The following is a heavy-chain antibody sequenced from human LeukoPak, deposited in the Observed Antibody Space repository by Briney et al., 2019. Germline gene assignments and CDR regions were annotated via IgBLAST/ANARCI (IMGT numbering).Heavy chain of an antibody. V-gene: IGHV4-31*03. CDR2: IYYSGST. CDR3: ASRPTYCGGDCFSF. D-gene: IGHD2-21*02. CDR1: GGSISSGGYY. Sequence: PSETLSLTCSVSGGSISSGGYYWSWIRQHPGKGLEWIGYIYYSGSTYYNPSLKSRVTISVDTSKNQFSLKLSSVTAADTAVYYCASRPTYCGGDCFSFWGQGTLVTVSS. J-gene: IGHJ4*02.